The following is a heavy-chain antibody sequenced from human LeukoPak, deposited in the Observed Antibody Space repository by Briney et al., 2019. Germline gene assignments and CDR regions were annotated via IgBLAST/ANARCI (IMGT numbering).Heavy chain of an antibody. D-gene: IGHD2-21*01. CDR2: INPDGSVE. CDR1: GFTFSSSW. J-gene: IGHJ4*02. V-gene: IGHV3-7*01. Sequence: GGSLRLSCVVSGFTFSSSWMTWVRQAQGKGLEWVANINPDGSVEHYVDSVKGRFDVSRKNAKNSLYLQMNGLTGEDTAGYYCAKGGWCDDWGQGALVTVSS. CDR3: AKGGWCDD.